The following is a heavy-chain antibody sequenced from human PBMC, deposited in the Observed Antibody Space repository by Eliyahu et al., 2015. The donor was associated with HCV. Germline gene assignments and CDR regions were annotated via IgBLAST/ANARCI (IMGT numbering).Heavy chain of an antibody. V-gene: IGHV4-34*01. CDR3: ARRYSSSWKGSWFDP. CDR1: GGSFSGYY. Sequence: QVQLQQWGAGLLKPSETLSLTCAVYGGSFSGYYWSWIRQPPGKGLEWIGEINHSGSTNYNPSLKSRVTISVDTSKNQFSLKLSSVTAADTAVYYCARRYSSSWKGSWFDPWGQGTLVTVSS. D-gene: IGHD6-13*01. J-gene: IGHJ5*02. CDR2: INHSGST.